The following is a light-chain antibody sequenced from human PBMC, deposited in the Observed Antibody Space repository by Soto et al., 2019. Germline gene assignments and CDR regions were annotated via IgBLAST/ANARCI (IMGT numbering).Light chain of an antibody. CDR1: QSLVHRDGNTY. V-gene: IGKV2-30*02. J-gene: IGKJ2*01. Sequence: DVVMTQSPLSQPVTLGQPASISCRSSQSLVHRDGNTYLSWFQQRPGQSPRRLIYRVSNRDSGVPERFSGSGSGTDFTLKISRVEAEDVGVYYCLQGKSWPYTFGQGTKLEIK. CDR3: LQGKSWPYT. CDR2: RVS.